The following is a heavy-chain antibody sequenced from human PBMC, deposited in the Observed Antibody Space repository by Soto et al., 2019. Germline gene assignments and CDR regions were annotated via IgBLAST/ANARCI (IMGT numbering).Heavy chain of an antibody. Sequence: PGESLKISCKGFGYTSPNHWINWVRLVPGKGLEWMGIVFPCDSDTRYSPSLQGQVIISVDKSISTAYLQWTRLKASDTAIYYCAKSIEGGPMDVWGQGTTVTVSS. D-gene: IGHD1-26*01. CDR2: VFPCDSDT. V-gene: IGHV5-51*01. CDR1: GYTSPNHW. J-gene: IGHJ6*02. CDR3: AKSIEGGPMDV.